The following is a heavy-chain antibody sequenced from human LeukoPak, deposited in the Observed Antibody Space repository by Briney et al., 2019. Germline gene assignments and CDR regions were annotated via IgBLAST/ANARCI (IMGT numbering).Heavy chain of an antibody. J-gene: IGHJ5*02. CDR1: GGSISSYY. CDR2: IYYSGST. V-gene: IGHV4-59*01. D-gene: IGHD4-11*01. Sequence: ASETLSLTCTVSGGSISSYYWSWIRQPPGMGLEWIGYIYYSGSTKYNPSLKSRVTISVDTSKNQFSLKLSSVTAADTAVYYCARYRGKTTVSSLDWFDPWGQGALVTVSS. CDR3: ARYRGKTTVSSLDWFDP.